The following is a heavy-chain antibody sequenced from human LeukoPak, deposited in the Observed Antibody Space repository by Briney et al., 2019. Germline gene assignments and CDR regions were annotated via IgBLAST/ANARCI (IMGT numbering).Heavy chain of an antibody. CDR2: IYYSGGT. Sequence: PSETLFLTCTVSGGSISGYYWSWLRQPPGKGLEWIGYIYYSGGTNYNPSLKSRVTISVDTSKNQFSLKLSSVTAADTAMFYCARYSDNWFDPWGQGTLVTVSS. CDR1: GGSISGYY. CDR3: ARYSDNWFDP. D-gene: IGHD6-13*01. V-gene: IGHV4-59*01. J-gene: IGHJ5*02.